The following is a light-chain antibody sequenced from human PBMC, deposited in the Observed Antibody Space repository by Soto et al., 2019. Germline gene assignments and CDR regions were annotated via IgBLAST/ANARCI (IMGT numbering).Light chain of an antibody. V-gene: IGKV3-11*01. Sequence: EVVLTQSPASLSLSPGDRATLSCRADQSVSDYLAWYQQKPGQPPRLLFFDASSRASGVPHRFSAGGSGTDFTLIISSLQPEDFATYYCQHFYDYPHSFGPGTKVDI. CDR2: DAS. CDR3: QHFYDYPHS. J-gene: IGKJ3*01. CDR1: QSVSDY.